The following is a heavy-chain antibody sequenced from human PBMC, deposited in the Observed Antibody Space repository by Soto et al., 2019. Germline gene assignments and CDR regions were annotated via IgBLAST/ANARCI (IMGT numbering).Heavy chain of an antibody. V-gene: IGHV3-21*01. Sequence: EVQLVESGGGLVKPGGSLRLSCAASGFTFSSYSMNWVRQAPGKGLEWVSSISSSSSYIYYADSVKGRFTISRDNAKNSLYLQMNSLRAEDTAVYYCARDAPHTGTTVRAFDYWGQGTLVTVSS. CDR3: ARDAPHTGTTVRAFDY. CDR1: GFTFSSYS. D-gene: IGHD1-7*01. CDR2: ISSSSSYI. J-gene: IGHJ4*02.